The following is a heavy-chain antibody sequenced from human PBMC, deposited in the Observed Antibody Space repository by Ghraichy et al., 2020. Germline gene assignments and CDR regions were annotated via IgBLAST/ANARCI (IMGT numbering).Heavy chain of an antibody. CDR3: ARDLVPPFYYYYGMDV. D-gene: IGHD3-10*01. CDR2: IIPIFGTA. CDR1: GGTFSSYA. J-gene: IGHJ6*02. Sequence: SVKVSCKASGGTFSSYAISWVRQAPGQGLEWMGGIIPIFGTANYAQKFQGRVTITADESTSTAYMELSSLRSEDTAVYYCARDLVPPFYYYYGMDVWGQGTTVTVSS. V-gene: IGHV1-69*13.